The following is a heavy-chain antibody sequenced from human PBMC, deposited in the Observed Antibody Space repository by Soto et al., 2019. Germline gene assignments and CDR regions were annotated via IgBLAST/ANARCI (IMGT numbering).Heavy chain of an antibody. CDR1: GGSISSGDYY. CDR2: IYYSGSA. J-gene: IGHJ4*02. Sequence: QVQLQESGPGLVKPSQTLSLTCTVSGGSISSGDYYWSWIRQPPGKGLERIGYIYYSGSAYYNPSLKSRVAISVDTSKNQFSLKLTSVTAADTAVYYCARGRGYGDYGVAWGQGTLVTVSS. V-gene: IGHV4-30-4*01. CDR3: ARGRGYGDYGVA. D-gene: IGHD4-17*01.